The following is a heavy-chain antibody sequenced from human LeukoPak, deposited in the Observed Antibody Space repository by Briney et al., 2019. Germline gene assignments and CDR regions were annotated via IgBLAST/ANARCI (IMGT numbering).Heavy chain of an antibody. CDR3: AKGPDFREPLDY. J-gene: IGHJ4*02. CDR1: GFTVSSNY. CDR2: ISGSGGST. Sequence: GGSLRLSCAASGFTVSSNYMSWVRQAPGKGLEWVSAISGSGGSTYYADSVKGRFTISRDNSKNTLYLQMNSLRAEDTAVYYCAKGPDFREPLDYWGQGTLVTVSS. V-gene: IGHV3-23*01. D-gene: IGHD1-26*01.